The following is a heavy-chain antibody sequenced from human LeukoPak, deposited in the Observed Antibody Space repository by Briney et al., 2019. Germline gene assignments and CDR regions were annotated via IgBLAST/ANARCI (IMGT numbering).Heavy chain of an antibody. CDR3: ARGSITGTTLS. CDR2: INHSGST. Sequence: PSETLSLTCAVYGGSFSGYYWSWIRQPPGKGREWIGEINHSGSTNYNPSLKSRVTISVDTSKNQFSLKLSSVTAADTAVYYCARGSITGTTLSWGQGTLVTVSS. CDR1: GGSFSGYY. V-gene: IGHV4-34*01. J-gene: IGHJ5*02. D-gene: IGHD1-7*01.